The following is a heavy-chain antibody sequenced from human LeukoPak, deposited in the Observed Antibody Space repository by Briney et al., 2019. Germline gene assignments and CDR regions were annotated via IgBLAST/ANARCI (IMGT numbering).Heavy chain of an antibody. CDR1: GYTFTSNY. J-gene: IGHJ4*02. V-gene: IGHV1-46*01. CDR3: ARDQEGFDY. Sequence: ASVKVSCKASGYTFTSNYIHWVRQAPGQGLEWMGMIYPRDGSTSYAQKLQGRVTMTRDTSTSTVHMELSGLRSEDTAVYYCARDQEGFDYWGQGTLVTVSS. CDR2: IYPRDGST.